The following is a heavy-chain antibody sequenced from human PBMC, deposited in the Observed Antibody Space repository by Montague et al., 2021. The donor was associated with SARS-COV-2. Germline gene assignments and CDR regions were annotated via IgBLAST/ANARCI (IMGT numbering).Heavy chain of an antibody. CDR1: GFSVSDNY. V-gene: IGHV3-66*01. CDR2: IYNGDRT. CDR3: AKDPRSGITGTTGFDY. J-gene: IGHJ4*02. Sequence: SLSLSVSGFSVSDNYMNWVRQAPGKGLEWVSVIYNGDRTYYADFVKGRFTISRDGYKNTLYLQMNSLRAEDTAVYYCAKDPRSGITGTTGFDYWGQGTLVTVSS. D-gene: IGHD1-7*01.